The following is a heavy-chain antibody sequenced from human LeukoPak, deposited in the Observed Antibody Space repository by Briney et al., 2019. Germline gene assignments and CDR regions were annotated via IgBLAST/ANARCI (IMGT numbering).Heavy chain of an antibody. V-gene: IGHV3-30*03. CDR3: ARDAFDI. J-gene: IGHJ3*02. Sequence: PGASLRLTCAASGSTFSTYDMNWVRQAPGKGLEWVAVISYDGSNKYYADSVKGRFTISRDNSKNTLYLQMNSLRAEDTAMYYCARDAFDIWGQGTMVTVSS. CDR2: ISYDGSNK. CDR1: GSTFSTYD.